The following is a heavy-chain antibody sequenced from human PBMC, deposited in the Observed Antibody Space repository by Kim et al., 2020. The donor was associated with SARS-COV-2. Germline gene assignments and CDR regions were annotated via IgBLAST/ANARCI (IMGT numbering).Heavy chain of an antibody. CDR2: LNSDGSTT. J-gene: IGHJ4*02. Sequence: GGSLRLSCAASGFTFGNFQMHWVRQVPGKGLVWVSHLNSDGSTTTYADSVKGRFTISRDNAKNTLYLQMNSLRAEDTAVYYCARDGITARDYFDYWGQGT. D-gene: IGHD1-20*01. CDR3: ARDGITARDYFDY. CDR1: GFTFGNFQ. V-gene: IGHV3-74*01.